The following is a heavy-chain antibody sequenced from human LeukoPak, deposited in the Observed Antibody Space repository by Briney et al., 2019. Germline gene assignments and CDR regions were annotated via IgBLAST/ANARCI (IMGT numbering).Heavy chain of an antibody. CDR1: GYTFTGYY. J-gene: IGHJ5*02. D-gene: IGHD2-15*01. CDR3: ARTGYCSGGSCLNRFDP. Sequence: ASVKVSCKASGYTFTGYYMHWVRQAPGQGLEWMGWINPNSGGTNYAQKFQGRVTMTRDTSISTAYMELSRLRSDDTAVYYCARTGYCSGGSCLNRFDPWGQGTLVTVSS. CDR2: INPNSGGT. V-gene: IGHV1-2*02.